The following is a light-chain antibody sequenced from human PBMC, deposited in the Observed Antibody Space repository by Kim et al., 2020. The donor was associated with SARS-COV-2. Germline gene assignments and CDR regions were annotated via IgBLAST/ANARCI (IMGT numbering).Light chain of an antibody. J-gene: IGKJ2*01. Sequence: EIVLTQSPATLSLSPGERATLSCRASQSISYSLAWYQQKPGQAPRLLIYDASNRATGIPARFSGSGSGTDFTLIISSLEPEDFAVYYCQQRSNWPRTFGQGTKLEI. CDR1: QSISYS. CDR2: DAS. V-gene: IGKV3-11*01. CDR3: QQRSNWPRT.